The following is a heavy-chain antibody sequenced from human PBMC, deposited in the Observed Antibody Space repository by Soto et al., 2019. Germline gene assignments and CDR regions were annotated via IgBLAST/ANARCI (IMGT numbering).Heavy chain of an antibody. J-gene: IGHJ4*02. Sequence: QVQLQESGPGLVKPSQTLSLTCTVSGGSISSGGYYWSWIRQHPGKGLEWIGYIYYSGSTYYNPSLKSRVTISVDTSKNQFSLKRSAVTAADTAVYYCASRLRYCSGGSCYSGCDYWGQGTLVTVSS. CDR3: ASRLRYCSGGSCYSGCDY. V-gene: IGHV4-31*03. D-gene: IGHD2-15*01. CDR1: GGSISSGGYY. CDR2: IYYSGST.